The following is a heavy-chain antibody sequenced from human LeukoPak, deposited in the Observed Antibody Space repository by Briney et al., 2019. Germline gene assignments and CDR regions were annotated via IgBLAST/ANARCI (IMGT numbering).Heavy chain of an antibody. J-gene: IGHJ4*02. D-gene: IGHD3-9*01. CDR2: INWNGDST. CDR3: ARGFDGNFDY. Sequence: PGGSLRLSCAASGFTFDDYGMSWVRQAPGKGLEWVSGINWNGDSTDYADSVKGRFTISRDNAKNSLYLQMNSLRAEDTALYYCARGFDGNFDYWGQGTLVTVSP. V-gene: IGHV3-20*04. CDR1: GFTFDDYG.